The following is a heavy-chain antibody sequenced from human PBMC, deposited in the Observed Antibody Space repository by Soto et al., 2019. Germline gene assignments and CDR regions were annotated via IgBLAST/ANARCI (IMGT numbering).Heavy chain of an antibody. CDR2: ISRSSTGI. V-gene: IGHV3-48*02. CDR3: ARAVTWGLDV. J-gene: IGHJ6*02. Sequence: EVQLVESGGGLVQPGGSLRLSCAASGFTFSLYSMSWVRQAPGKGLEWVSYISRSSTGIHYADYVKGRFTSSRDDATNSMHLQMNSLRHGDTAVYNCARAVTWGLDVWGQGTTVSISS. CDR1: GFTFSLYS. D-gene: IGHD3-10*01.